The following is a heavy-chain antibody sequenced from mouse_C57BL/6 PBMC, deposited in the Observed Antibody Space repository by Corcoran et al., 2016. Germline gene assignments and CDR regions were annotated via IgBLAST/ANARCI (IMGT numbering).Heavy chain of an antibody. CDR3: ARSGNYGYFDV. Sequence: VTLKESGPGILQSSQTLSLTCSFSGFSLSTSGMGVSWIRQPSGKGLEWLAHIYWADDKRYNPSLKSRLTISTDTSRNQVFRKITSVDTADTATYYCARSGNYGYFDVWGTGTTVTVSS. D-gene: IGHD2-1*01. J-gene: IGHJ1*03. CDR1: GFSLSTSGMG. CDR2: IYWADDK. V-gene: IGHV8-12*01.